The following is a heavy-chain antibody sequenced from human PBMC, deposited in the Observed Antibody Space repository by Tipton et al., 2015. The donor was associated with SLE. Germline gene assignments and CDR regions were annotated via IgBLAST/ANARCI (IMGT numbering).Heavy chain of an antibody. D-gene: IGHD6-19*01. CDR3: ARALAVARYFDY. CDR1: GGSISSGGYY. CDR2: IYYSGST. J-gene: IGHJ4*02. Sequence: TLSLTCTVSGGSISSGGYYWSWIRQHPGKGLEWIGYIYYSGSTNYNPSLKSRVTISVDTSKNQFSLKLSSVTAADTAVYYCARALAVARYFDYWGQGTLVTVSS. V-gene: IGHV4-61*08.